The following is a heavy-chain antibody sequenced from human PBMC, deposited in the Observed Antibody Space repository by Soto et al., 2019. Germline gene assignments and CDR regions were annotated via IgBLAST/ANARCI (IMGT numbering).Heavy chain of an antibody. CDR1: GGSFSGYY. CDR2: INHSGST. J-gene: IGHJ3*02. V-gene: IGHV4-34*01. Sequence: PSETLSLTCAVYGGSFSGYYWSWIRQPPGKGLEWIGEINHSGSTNYNPSLKSRVTISVDTSKNQFSLKLSSVTAADTAVYYCAKRVVVVAATRDAFDIWGQGIMVTVSS. CDR3: AKRVVVVAATRDAFDI. D-gene: IGHD2-15*01.